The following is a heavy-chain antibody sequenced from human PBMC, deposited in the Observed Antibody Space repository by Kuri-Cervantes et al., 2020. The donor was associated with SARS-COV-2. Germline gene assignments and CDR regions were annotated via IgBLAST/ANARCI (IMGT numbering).Heavy chain of an antibody. V-gene: IGHV1-18*01. J-gene: IGHJ6*02. CDR2: ISAYNGNT. CDR3: ARGTGGTASPYYYYGMDV. D-gene: IGHD1-26*01. Sequence: ASVKVSCKASGYTFTSYGISWVRQAPGQGLERMGWISAYNGNTNYAQKLQGRVTMTTDTSTSTAYMELSSLRSEDTAVYYCARGTGGTASPYYYYGMDVWGQGTTVTVSS. CDR1: GYTFTSYG.